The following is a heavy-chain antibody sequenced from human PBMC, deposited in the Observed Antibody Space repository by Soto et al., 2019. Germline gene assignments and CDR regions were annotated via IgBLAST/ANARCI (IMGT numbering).Heavy chain of an antibody. CDR3: ARRVAGTGYYYYYYMDV. D-gene: IGHD6-19*01. J-gene: IGHJ6*03. CDR1: GGSISSYY. CDR2: IYYSGST. Sequence: PSETLSLTCTVSGGSISSYYWSWIRQPPGKGLEWIGYIYYSGSTNYNPSLKSRVTISVDTSKNQFSLKLSSVAAADTAVYYCARRVAGTGYYYYYYMDVWGKGTTVTV. V-gene: IGHV4-59*08.